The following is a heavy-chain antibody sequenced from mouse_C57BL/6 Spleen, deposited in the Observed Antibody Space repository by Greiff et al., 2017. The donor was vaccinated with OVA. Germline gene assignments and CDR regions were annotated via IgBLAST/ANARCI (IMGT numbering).Heavy chain of an antibody. D-gene: IGHD2-3*01. CDR2: ISSGSSTI. Sequence: EVKLVESGGGLVKPGGSLKLSCAASGFTFSDYGMHWVRQAPEKGLEWVAYISSGSSTIYYADTVTGRFTISRDNAKNTLFLQMTSLRSEDTAMYYCARDGYYPYWGQGTLVTVSA. V-gene: IGHV5-17*01. CDR3: ARDGYYPY. CDR1: GFTFSDYG. J-gene: IGHJ3*01.